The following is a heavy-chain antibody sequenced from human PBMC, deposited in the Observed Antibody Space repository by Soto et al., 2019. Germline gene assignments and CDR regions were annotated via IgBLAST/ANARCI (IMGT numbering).Heavy chain of an antibody. Sequence: QVQLQESGPGLVKPSQTLSLTCTVSGGSISSGGYYWSWIRQHPGKGLEWIGYIYHSGSTYYHPSLKSRVTITVDTSKKQFYLKLSSVTAADTAVYYCARDSGYDSSGYRHYYFDYWGQGTLVTVSS. D-gene: IGHD3-22*01. J-gene: IGHJ4*02. CDR2: IYHSGST. CDR3: ARDSGYDSSGYRHYYFDY. V-gene: IGHV4-31*03. CDR1: GGSISSGGYY.